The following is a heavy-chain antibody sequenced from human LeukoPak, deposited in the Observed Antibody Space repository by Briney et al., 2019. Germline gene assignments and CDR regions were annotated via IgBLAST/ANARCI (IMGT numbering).Heavy chain of an antibody. V-gene: IGHV3-23*01. CDR3: AKGYSSSWYNGGFEGDY. CDR2: ISGSGGNT. Sequence: GGSLRLSCAASGLTFSSYAMTWVRQAPGKGLEWVSAISGSGGNTHYADSVKGRFTITRDDSKNTLYLQMSSLRAEDTAVYYCAKGYSSSWYNGGFEGDYWGQGTLVTVSP. CDR1: GLTFSSYA. J-gene: IGHJ4*02. D-gene: IGHD6-13*01.